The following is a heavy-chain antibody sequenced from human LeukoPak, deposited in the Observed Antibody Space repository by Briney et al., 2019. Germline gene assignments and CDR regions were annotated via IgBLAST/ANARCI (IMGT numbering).Heavy chain of an antibody. J-gene: IGHJ4*02. D-gene: IGHD5-24*01. Sequence: GSSVKVSCKASGGTFSSYAISWVRQAPGQGLEWMGRIIPILSIANYAQKFQGRVTITADKSTSTAYMELSSLRSEDTAVYYCAREGNRDGYNYRFDYWGQGTLVTVSS. CDR1: GGTFSSYA. CDR3: AREGNRDGYNYRFDY. CDR2: IIPILSIA. V-gene: IGHV1-69*04.